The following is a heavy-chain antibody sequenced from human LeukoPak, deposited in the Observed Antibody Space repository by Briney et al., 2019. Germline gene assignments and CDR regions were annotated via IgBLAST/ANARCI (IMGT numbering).Heavy chain of an antibody. Sequence: SETLSLTCAVSGYSISSGYYWGWIRQPPGKGLEWIGSIYHSGSTYYNPSLKSRVTISVDTSKNQFSLKLSSVTAADTAVYYCARAPSYDFWSGYFDYWAGNPGHRLL. CDR2: IYHSGST. CDR3: ARAPSYDFWSGYFDY. CDR1: GYSISSGYY. J-gene: IGHJ4*02. D-gene: IGHD3-3*01. V-gene: IGHV4-38-2*01.